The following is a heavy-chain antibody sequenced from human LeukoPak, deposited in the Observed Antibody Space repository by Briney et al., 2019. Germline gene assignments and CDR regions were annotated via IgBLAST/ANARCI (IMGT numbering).Heavy chain of an antibody. J-gene: IGHJ4*02. Sequence: ASVKVSCKASGYTFTGYYMHWVRQAPGQGLEWVGRINPNSGGTNYAQKFQGTGTMTRDTSISTAYMELSRLRSDDTAVYYCATDAYHYDSSGYSTSVHYFDYWGQGTQVTVSS. CDR1: GYTFTGYY. CDR3: ATDAYHYDSSGYSTSVHYFDY. V-gene: IGHV1-2*06. CDR2: INPNSGGT. D-gene: IGHD3-22*01.